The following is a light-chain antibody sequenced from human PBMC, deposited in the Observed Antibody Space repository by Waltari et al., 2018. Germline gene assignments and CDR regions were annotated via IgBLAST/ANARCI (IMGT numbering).Light chain of an antibody. CDR3: CSYAGSSTVV. V-gene: IGLV2-23*01. Sequence: QSALTQPASVSGSPGQSITISCTGPRSDVGSYNLVSWDQQHPGKAPKLMIYEGSKRPSGVSNRFSGSKSGNTASLTISGLQAEDEADYYCCSYAGSSTVVFGGGTKLTVL. CDR1: RSDVGSYNL. J-gene: IGLJ2*01. CDR2: EGS.